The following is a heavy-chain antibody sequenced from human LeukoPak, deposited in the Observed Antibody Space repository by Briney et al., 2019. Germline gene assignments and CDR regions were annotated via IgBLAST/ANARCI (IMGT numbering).Heavy chain of an antibody. V-gene: IGHV3-7*01. Sequence: PGGSLRLSCAAPGFTFSSYWMSWVRQAPGKGLEWVANIKQDGSEKYYVDSVKGRFTISRDNAKNSLYLRMNSLRAEDTAVYYCAREEDTAMVKDYWGQGTLVTVSS. CDR1: GFTFSSYW. D-gene: IGHD5-18*01. J-gene: IGHJ4*02. CDR2: IKQDGSEK. CDR3: AREEDTAMVKDY.